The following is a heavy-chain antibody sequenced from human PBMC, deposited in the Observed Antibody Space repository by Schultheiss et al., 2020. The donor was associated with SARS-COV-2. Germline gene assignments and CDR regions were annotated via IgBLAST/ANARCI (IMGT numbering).Heavy chain of an antibody. Sequence: GGSLRLSCAASGFTFSSYGMHWVRQAPGKGLEWVSGISGSGGSTFYADSVKGRFIISRDDSKNTLHLQVTSLRAEDTAVYYCAKGPRSIIRTDYWGQGTLVTVSS. CDR2: ISGSGGST. V-gene: IGHV3-23*01. J-gene: IGHJ4*02. CDR1: GFTFSSYG. D-gene: IGHD6-6*01. CDR3: AKGPRSIIRTDY.